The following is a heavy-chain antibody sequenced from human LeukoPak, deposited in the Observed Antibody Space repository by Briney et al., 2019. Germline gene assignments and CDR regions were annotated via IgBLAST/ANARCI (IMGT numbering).Heavy chain of an antibody. CDR3: ARDLPITISRGAYYYYMDV. Sequence: PGGSLRLSCAASGFTFSSYSMNWVRQAPGKGLEWVSSISSSSSYIYYADSVKGRFTISRDNAKNSLYLQMNSLRAEDTAVYYCARDLPITISRGAYYYYMDVWGKGTTVTVSS. CDR1: GFTFSSYS. J-gene: IGHJ6*03. CDR2: ISSSSSYI. V-gene: IGHV3-21*01. D-gene: IGHD3-3*01.